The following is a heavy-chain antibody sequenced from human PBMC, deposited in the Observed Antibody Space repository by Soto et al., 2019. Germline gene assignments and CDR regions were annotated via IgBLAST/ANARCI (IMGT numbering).Heavy chain of an antibody. CDR1: GGSISSGDYY. Sequence: QVQLQESGPGLVKPSQTLSLTCTVSGGSISSGDYYWSWIRQPPGKGLEWIGYIYYSGSTYYNPSLKSRVTISVDTSKNQFSLKLSSVTAADTAVYYCARDDARFTFGGALGRFDLWGRGTLVTVSS. D-gene: IGHD3-16*01. CDR2: IYYSGST. CDR3: ARDDARFTFGGALGRFDL. J-gene: IGHJ2*01. V-gene: IGHV4-30-4*01.